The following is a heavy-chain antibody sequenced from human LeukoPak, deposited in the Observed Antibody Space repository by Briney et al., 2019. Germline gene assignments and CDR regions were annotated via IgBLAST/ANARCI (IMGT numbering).Heavy chain of an antibody. CDR3: ARGTSSGNDY. CDR2: INPNSGGT. J-gene: IGHJ4*02. V-gene: IGHV1-2*02. CDR1: GYTFTDYH. Sequence: GASVTVTLKCSGYTFTDYHMHWVRQPPAQGLEWMGRINPNSGGTNYAQKFQGRVTMTRDTSISTAYMELSRLRSDDTAVYYCARGTSSGNDYWGQGTLVTVSS. D-gene: IGHD6-19*01.